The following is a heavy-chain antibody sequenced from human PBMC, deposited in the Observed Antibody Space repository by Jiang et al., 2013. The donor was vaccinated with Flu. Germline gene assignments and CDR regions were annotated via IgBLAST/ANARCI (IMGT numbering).Heavy chain of an antibody. D-gene: IGHD6-13*01. J-gene: IGHJ5*02. CDR2: IYPGDSDT. V-gene: IGHV5-51*01. CDR3: ARLHSSSPFNWFDP. Sequence: PGKGLEWMGIIYPGDSDTRYXPSFQGQVTISADKSISTAYLQWSSLKASDTAMYYCARLHSSSPFNWFDPWGQGTLVTVSS.